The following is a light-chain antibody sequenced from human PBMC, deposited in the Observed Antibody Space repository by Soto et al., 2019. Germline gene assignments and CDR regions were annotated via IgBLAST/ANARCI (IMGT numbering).Light chain of an antibody. V-gene: IGKV3-20*01. CDR1: QSVSHNY. J-gene: IGKJ1*01. Sequence: EIVLTQSPGTLSLSPGERATLSCRASQSVSHNYLAWYQQRPGQAPRLLIYAASSWATGIPDRFSGSGSGRDFILTISRLEHEDFAVYYCQQYYRSWTFGQGTKVEVK. CDR2: AAS. CDR3: QQYYRSWT.